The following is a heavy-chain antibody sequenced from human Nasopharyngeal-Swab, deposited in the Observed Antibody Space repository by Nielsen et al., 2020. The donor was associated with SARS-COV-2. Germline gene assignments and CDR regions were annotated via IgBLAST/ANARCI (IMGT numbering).Heavy chain of an antibody. CDR1: GFSLGDHY. CDR3: ARRYSVYDWNFDP. D-gene: IGHD5/OR15-5a*01. V-gene: IGHV3-11*01. CDR2: ISSSAATI. Sequence: GGSLRLSCVASGFSLGDHYMSWIRQAPGVGLEWLSYISSSAATIRYADSVRGRFTISRDNAKNSLFLQMNSLRAEDTAIYYCARRYSVYDWNFDPWGQGTLVTVSS. J-gene: IGHJ5*02.